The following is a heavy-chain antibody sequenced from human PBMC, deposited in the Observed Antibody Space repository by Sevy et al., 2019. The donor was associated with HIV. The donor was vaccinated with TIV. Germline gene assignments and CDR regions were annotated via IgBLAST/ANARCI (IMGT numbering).Heavy chain of an antibody. Sequence: ASVKVSCKASGYIFTSYGISWVRQAPGRGLEWVGWISPYKGTTNYAQKFQGRVTMTTDTSTFTVYMQLRSLRSDDMAIYYCARDRDYDYIWGTFPYRDFWGQGTLVTVSS. CDR3: ARDRDYDYIWGTFPYRDF. CDR1: GYIFTSYG. D-gene: IGHD3-16*01. J-gene: IGHJ4*02. CDR2: ISPYKGTT. V-gene: IGHV1-18*03.